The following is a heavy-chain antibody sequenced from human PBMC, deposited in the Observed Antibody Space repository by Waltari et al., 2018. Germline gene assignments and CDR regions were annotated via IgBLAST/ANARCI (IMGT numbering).Heavy chain of an antibody. CDR2: IYYSGST. Sequence: QVQLQESGPGLVKPSETLSLTCTVSGGSISSYYWSWIRQPPGKGLEWIGYIYYSGSTNYNPSLKSRVTISVDTSKNQFSPKLSSVTAADTAVYYCARGREATGITIFGVVIIPVSYYFDYWGQGTLVTVSS. D-gene: IGHD3-3*01. CDR3: ARGREATGITIFGVVIIPVSYYFDY. V-gene: IGHV4-59*01. CDR1: GGSISSYY. J-gene: IGHJ4*02.